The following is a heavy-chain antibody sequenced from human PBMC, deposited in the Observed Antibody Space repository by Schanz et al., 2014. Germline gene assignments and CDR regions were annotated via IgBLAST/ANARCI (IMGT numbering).Heavy chain of an antibody. CDR1: GFTFRDYQ. CDR3: ARDEGRDGYNLAFDV. Sequence: QVQLVESGGGLVKPGGSLRLSCTASGFTFRDYQMTWIRQAPGKGLEWVSYITSGSAKFYADSVKGRFTLSRDNAKKTMDLQMNSLRVEDTAVYYCARDEGRDGYNLAFDVWGQGTLVTVSS. V-gene: IGHV3-11*01. D-gene: IGHD5-12*01. J-gene: IGHJ3*01. CDR2: ITSGSAK.